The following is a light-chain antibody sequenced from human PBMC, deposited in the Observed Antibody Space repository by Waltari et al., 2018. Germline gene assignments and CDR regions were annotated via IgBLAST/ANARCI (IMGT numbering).Light chain of an antibody. V-gene: IGKV1-5*03. CDR3: QQYNSYPWT. CDR1: QSISSW. J-gene: IGKJ1*01. CDR2: KAS. Sequence: DIQMTQSPSTLSASVGDRVTITCRASQSISSWLAWYQQKPGKAPKLLIYKASSLESGVPSRFSGSGSGTEVTLTISSLQPDDYAAECGQQYNSYPWTFGQGTKVEIK.